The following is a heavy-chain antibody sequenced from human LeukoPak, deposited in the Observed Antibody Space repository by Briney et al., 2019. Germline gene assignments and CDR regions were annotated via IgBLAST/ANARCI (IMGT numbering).Heavy chain of an antibody. J-gene: IGHJ6*02. CDR2: INPNSGGT. D-gene: IGHD1-26*01. CDR3: ARDPSHGDYYGMDV. V-gene: IGHV1-2*02. CDR1: GYTFTGYY. Sequence: ASVKVSCKASGYTFTGYYMHWVRQAPGQGLEWMGWINPNSGGTNYAQKFQGRVTMTRDTSISTAYMELSRLRSDDTAVYYCARDPSHGDYYGMDVWGQGTTVTVSS.